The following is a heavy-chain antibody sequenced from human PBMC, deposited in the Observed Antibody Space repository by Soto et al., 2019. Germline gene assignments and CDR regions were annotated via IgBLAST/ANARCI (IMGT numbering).Heavy chain of an antibody. V-gene: IGHV3-74*01. J-gene: IGHJ4*02. Sequence: GGSLRLSCSASGFTFSTYWMHWVRQAPGKGLVWVSRINTDGSETDYADSVKGRFTISRDNAKNTVYLQMDCLRAEDTAVYYCVRDRPGPQHYFDYWGQGNMVTVSS. CDR2: INTDGSET. CDR1: GFTFSTYW. D-gene: IGHD6-6*01. CDR3: VRDRPGPQHYFDY.